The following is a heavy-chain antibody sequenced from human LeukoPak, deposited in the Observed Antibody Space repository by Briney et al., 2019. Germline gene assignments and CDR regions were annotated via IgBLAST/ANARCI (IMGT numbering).Heavy chain of an antibody. CDR1: GYTFTGYY. CDR3: ARDPAAGTQTLNWFDP. D-gene: IGHD6-13*01. Sequence: ASVKVSCKASGYTFTGYYVHWVRQAPGQGLEWMGWINPNSGGTNYAQKFQGRVTMTRDTSISTAYMELSRLRSDDTAVYYCARDPAAGTQTLNWFDPWGQGTLVTVSS. J-gene: IGHJ5*02. V-gene: IGHV1-2*02. CDR2: INPNSGGT.